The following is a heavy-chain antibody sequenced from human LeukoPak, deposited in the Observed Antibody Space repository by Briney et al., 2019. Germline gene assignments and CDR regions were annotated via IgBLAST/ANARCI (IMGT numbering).Heavy chain of an antibody. CDR3: AREQSVAGPYFDY. D-gene: IGHD6-19*01. V-gene: IGHV1-69*13. J-gene: IGHJ4*02. CDR2: IIPIFGTA. Sequence: GASVKVSCKASGGTFISYAISWVRQAPGQGLEWMGGIIPIFGTANYAQKFQGRVTITADESTSTAYMELSSLRSEDTAVYYCAREQSVAGPYFDYWGQGTLVTVSS. CDR1: GGTFISYA.